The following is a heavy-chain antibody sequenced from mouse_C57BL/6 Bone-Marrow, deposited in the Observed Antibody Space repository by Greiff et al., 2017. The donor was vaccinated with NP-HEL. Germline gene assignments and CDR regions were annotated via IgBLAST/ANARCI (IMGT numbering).Heavy chain of an antibody. J-gene: IGHJ4*01. CDR1: EYEFPSHD. CDR3: ARHGSNGAMDY. Sequence: DVKLVESGGGLVQPGESLKLSCESNEYEFPSHDMSWVRKTPEKRLELVAAINSDGGSTSYPDTMERRFIISRDNTKKTLYMQMSSLRSEDTALYYCARHGSNGAMDYWGQGTSVTVSS. D-gene: IGHD2-5*01. CDR2: INSDGGST. V-gene: IGHV5-2*01.